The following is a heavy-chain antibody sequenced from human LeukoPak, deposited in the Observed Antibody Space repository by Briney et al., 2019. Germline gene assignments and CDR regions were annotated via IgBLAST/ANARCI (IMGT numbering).Heavy chain of an antibody. CDR1: GGSISSDY. J-gene: IGHJ4*02. V-gene: IGHV4-59*01. Sequence: PSETLSLTCTVSGGSISSDYWSWIRQPPGKGLEWIGYIYYSGRTYYNPSLKSRITISVDTSKNQISLKLSSVTAADTAVYYCARGFYSPHYWGQGTLVSVSS. CDR3: ARGFYSPHY. CDR2: IYYSGRT. D-gene: IGHD4-11*01.